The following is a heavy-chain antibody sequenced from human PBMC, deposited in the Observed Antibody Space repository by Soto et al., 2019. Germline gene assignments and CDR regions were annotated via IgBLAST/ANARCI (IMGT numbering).Heavy chain of an antibody. CDR3: ARVRSDVGKRYFDY. Sequence: XESLKISCRGSGYRFTAYWIAWVRQMPGKGLEWMGLIYPDDSDTRYSPSFQGQVTISADKSIYTAYLQWSSLRASDTAMYYCARVRSDVGKRYFDYWGQGILVTVSS. D-gene: IGHD2-21*01. J-gene: IGHJ4*02. V-gene: IGHV5-51*01. CDR2: IYPDDSDT. CDR1: GYRFTAYW.